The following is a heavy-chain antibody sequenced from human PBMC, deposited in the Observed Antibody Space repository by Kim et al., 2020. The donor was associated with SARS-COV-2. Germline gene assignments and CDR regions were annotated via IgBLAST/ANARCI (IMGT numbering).Heavy chain of an antibody. J-gene: IGHJ5*02. D-gene: IGHD4-4*01. CDR1: GYTFTSYY. Sequence: ASVKVSCKASGYTFTSYYMHWVRQAPGQGLEWMGIINPSGGSTSYAQKFQGRVTMTRDTSTSTVYMELSSLRSEDTAVYYCARTVEMATVNGINWFDPWGQGTLVTVSS. CDR2: INPSGGST. V-gene: IGHV1-46*01. CDR3: ARTVEMATVNGINWFDP.